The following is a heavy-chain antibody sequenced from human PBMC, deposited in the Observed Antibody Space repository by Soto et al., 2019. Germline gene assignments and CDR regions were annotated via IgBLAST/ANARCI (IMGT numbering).Heavy chain of an antibody. CDR1: GFTFDDYT. CDR2: ISWDGGST. J-gene: IGHJ4*02. D-gene: IGHD5-12*01. Sequence: VGSLRLSCAASGFTFDDYTMHWVRQAPGKGLEWVSLISWDGGSTYYADSVKGRFTISRGNSKNSLYLQVNSQRTEDTALYYCAKISGYDSDYWGQGTLVTVSS. V-gene: IGHV3-43*01. CDR3: AKISGYDSDY.